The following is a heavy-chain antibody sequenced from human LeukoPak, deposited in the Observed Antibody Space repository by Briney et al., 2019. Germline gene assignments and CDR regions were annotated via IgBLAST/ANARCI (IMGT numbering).Heavy chain of an antibody. Sequence: SETLSLTCAVYGGSFSGYYWSWIRQPPGKGLEWIGEINHSGSTNYNPSLKSRVTISVDTSKNQFSLKLSSVTAADTAVYYCARERFSSGWYTQYNWIDPWGQGTLVTVSS. CDR2: INHSGST. J-gene: IGHJ5*02. CDR3: ARERFSSGWYTQYNWIDP. CDR1: GGSFSGYY. D-gene: IGHD6-19*01. V-gene: IGHV4-34*01.